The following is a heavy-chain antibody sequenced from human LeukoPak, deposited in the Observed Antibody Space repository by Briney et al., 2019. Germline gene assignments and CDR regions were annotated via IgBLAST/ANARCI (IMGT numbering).Heavy chain of an antibody. J-gene: IGHJ6*03. CDR2: IVGGDGGT. CDR3: ARGALYYMDV. Sequence: PGGSLRLSCAASGFSVSDNGMSWVRQAPGKGLEWVSGIVGGDGGTYYADSVKGRFIISRDNPKNTLYVQMNSLRAEDTAVYYCARGALYYMDVWGKGTTVTISS. CDR1: GFSVSDNG. V-gene: IGHV3-23*01.